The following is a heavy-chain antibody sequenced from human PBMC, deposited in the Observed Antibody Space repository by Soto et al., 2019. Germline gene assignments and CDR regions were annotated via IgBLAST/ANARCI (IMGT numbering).Heavy chain of an antibody. J-gene: IGHJ6*01. CDR1: RFTFSNAW. CDR3: PTAKWLRVGGDGMAL. V-gene: IGHV3-15*01. CDR2: IKSKTDGGTT. Sequence: EVQLVESGGGLVKPGGSLRLSCAASRFTFSNAWMTWVRQAPGKGLEWVGRIKSKTDGGTTDYAAPVKGRFTISRDASKNTLYLQTNCLKTEDSAVYSRPTAKWLRVGGDGMALW. D-gene: IGHD5-12*01.